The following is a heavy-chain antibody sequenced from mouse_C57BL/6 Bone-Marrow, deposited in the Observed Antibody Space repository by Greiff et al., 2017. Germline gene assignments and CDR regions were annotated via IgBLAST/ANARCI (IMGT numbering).Heavy chain of an antibody. V-gene: IGHV5-12*01. J-gene: IGHJ2*01. CDR1: GFTFSDYY. Sequence: EVKVVESGGGLVQPGGSLTLSCAASGFTFSDYYMYWVRQTPEKRLEWVAYISNGGGSTYYPDTVKGRFTIFRDNAKNTLYLQMSRLKSEDTAMYYCARQGLYYFDYWGQGTTLTVSS. CDR3: ARQGLYYFDY. CDR2: ISNGGGST.